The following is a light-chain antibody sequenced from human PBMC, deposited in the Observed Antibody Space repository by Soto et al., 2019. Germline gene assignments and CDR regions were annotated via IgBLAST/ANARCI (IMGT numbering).Light chain of an antibody. CDR2: EVG. J-gene: IGLJ3*02. Sequence: QSALTQPASVSGSPGQSITISCTGTSSDVGAYNYVSWYQQYPGKAPKVMIYEVGNRPSGVSNRYSGSKSGNTASLTISGLQAEDEADYYCSSYTSGSTWVFGGGTKVTVL. CDR1: SSDVGAYNY. CDR3: SSYTSGSTWV. V-gene: IGLV2-14*01.